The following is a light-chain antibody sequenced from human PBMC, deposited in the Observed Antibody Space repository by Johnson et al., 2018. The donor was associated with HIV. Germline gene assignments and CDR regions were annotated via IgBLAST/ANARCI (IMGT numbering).Light chain of an antibody. V-gene: IGLV1-51*01. CDR1: SSNIGNNY. CDR2: DNN. CDR3: GTWDTGGV. J-gene: IGLJ1*01. Sequence: QSVLTQPPSVSAAPGQKVTISCSGSSSNIGNNYVSWYQQLPGTAPKLLIYDNNKRPSGIPDRFSGSKSGTSATLGITGLQTGDEADYYCGTWDTGGVFGTGTKVTVL.